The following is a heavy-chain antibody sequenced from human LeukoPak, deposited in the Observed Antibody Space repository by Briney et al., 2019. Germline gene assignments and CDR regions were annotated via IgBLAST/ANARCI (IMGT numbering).Heavy chain of an antibody. CDR1: GFTFSIYW. V-gene: IGHV3-7*01. D-gene: IGHD1-26*01. J-gene: IGHJ4*02. CDR3: ARDTNVEFVEWAPLFDY. Sequence: GGSLRLSCAASGFTFSIYWMSWVRQAPGKGLEWVANIKQDGSEKYYVDSVKGRFTISRDNAKNSLYLQMNSLRAEDTAVYYCARDTNVEFVEWAPLFDYWGQGTLVTVSS. CDR2: IKQDGSEK.